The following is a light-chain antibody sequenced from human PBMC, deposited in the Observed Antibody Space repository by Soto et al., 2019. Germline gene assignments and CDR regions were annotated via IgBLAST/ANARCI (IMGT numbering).Light chain of an antibody. Sequence: QSVLTQPPSASGTPGQRVTISCSGSSSNIGSNYVYWYQQLPGTAHKLLIYRNNQRPSGVPDRFSGSKSGTSASLAISGLRSEDEADYYGSAWDDSLSGVVFGGGIKLTVL. V-gene: IGLV1-47*01. CDR3: SAWDDSLSGVV. J-gene: IGLJ2*01. CDR2: RNN. CDR1: SSNIGSNY.